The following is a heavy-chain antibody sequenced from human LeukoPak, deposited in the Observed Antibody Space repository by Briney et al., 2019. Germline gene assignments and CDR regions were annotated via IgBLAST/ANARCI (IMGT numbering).Heavy chain of an antibody. J-gene: IGHJ4*02. Sequence: ASVKVSCKASGYTFTGYYMHWVRQAPGQGLEWMGWMNPNSGNTGYAQKFQGRVTMTRNTSISTAYMELSSLRSEDTAVYYCARATPRRWLRLGSYYFDYWGQGTLVTVSS. CDR1: GYTFTGYY. V-gene: IGHV1-8*02. CDR3: ARATPRRWLRLGSYYFDY. D-gene: IGHD5-12*01. CDR2: MNPNSGNT.